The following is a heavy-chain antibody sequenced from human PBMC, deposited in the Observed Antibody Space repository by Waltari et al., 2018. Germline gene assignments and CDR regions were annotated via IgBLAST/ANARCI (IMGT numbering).Heavy chain of an antibody. CDR3: ARVGLGGSYEG. V-gene: IGHV3-30-3*01. J-gene: IGHJ4*02. D-gene: IGHD1-26*01. Sequence: QVQLVESGGGVVQPGRSLRLSCAASGFTFSSYAMHWVRQAPGKGLEWVAVISYDGSNKYYADSVKGRFTISRDNSKNTLYLQMNSLRAEDTAVYYCARVGLGGSYEGWGQGTLVTVSS. CDR1: GFTFSSYA. CDR2: ISYDGSNK.